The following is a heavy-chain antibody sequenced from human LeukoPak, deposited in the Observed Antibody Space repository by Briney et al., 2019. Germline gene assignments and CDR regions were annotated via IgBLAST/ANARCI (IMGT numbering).Heavy chain of an antibody. J-gene: IGHJ6*03. CDR1: GGSISSYY. CDR3: ARAPNLDYGDYGSYYYYYMDV. V-gene: IGHV4-4*07. Sequence: PSETLSLTCTVSGGSISSYYWSWIRQPAGKGLEWIGRIYTSGSTNYNPSLKSRVTISVDTSKSQFSLKLSSVTAADTAVYYCARAPNLDYGDYGSYYYYYMDVWGKGTTVTISS. CDR2: IYTSGST. D-gene: IGHD4-17*01.